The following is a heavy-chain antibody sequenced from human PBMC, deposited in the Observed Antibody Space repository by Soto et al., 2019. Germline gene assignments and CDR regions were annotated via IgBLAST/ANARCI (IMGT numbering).Heavy chain of an antibody. V-gene: IGHV1-46*01. CDR3: ARSYVTSRPIDF. J-gene: IGHJ4*02. D-gene: IGHD3-10*02. Sequence: ASVKVSCKASGYSLTSDYMHWVRRGPGQGLEWMGITNPSDGSTNYARKFQGRVTMTSDTSTSTVYMEMSSLRSEDTAMYYCARSYVTSRPIDFWGQGTLVTVSS. CDR1: GYSLTSDY. CDR2: TNPSDGST.